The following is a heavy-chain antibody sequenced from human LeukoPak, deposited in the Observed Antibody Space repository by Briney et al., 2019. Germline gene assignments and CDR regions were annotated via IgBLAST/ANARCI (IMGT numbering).Heavy chain of an antibody. V-gene: IGHV4-30-4*01. D-gene: IGHD4-17*01. CDR1: GGSISSGDYY. Sequence: PSQTLSLTCTVSGGSISSGDYYWSWIRQPPGKGLEWIGYIYYSGSTYYNPSLKSRVTISVDTSKNQFSLKLSSVTAADTAVYYCARDHPVTHQIDYWGQGTLVTVSS. CDR2: IYYSGST. J-gene: IGHJ4*02. CDR3: ARDHPVTHQIDY.